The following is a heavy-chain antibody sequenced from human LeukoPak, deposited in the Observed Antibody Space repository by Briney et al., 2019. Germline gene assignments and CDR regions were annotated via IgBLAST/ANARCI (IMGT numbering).Heavy chain of an antibody. D-gene: IGHD5-12*01. J-gene: IGHJ4*02. Sequence: GGSLRLSCAASGFTFSSYDMHWVRQAPGKGLEWVAVISYDGSNKYYADSVKGRFTISRDNSKNTLYLQMNSLRAEDTAVYYCAKYGYSGYEDWGQGTLVTVSS. V-gene: IGHV3-30*18. CDR1: GFTFSSYD. CDR3: AKYGYSGYED. CDR2: ISYDGSNK.